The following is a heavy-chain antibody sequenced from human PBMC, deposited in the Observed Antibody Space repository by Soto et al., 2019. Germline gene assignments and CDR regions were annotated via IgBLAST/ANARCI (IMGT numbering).Heavy chain of an antibody. J-gene: IGHJ4*02. V-gene: IGHV3-11*01. CDR1: GLSFSDYY. Sequence: QVELVESGGGLVKPGGSLRLSCAASGLSFSDYYMSWIRQAPGKGLEWIAYITSSSSTIYYADSVKGRFTISSNDAKNSLYLQLDSLRAEDTAVYYCATVFRSSNFTYWGQGTLVTVSS. D-gene: IGHD3-10*02. CDR2: ITSSSSTI. CDR3: ATVFRSSNFTY.